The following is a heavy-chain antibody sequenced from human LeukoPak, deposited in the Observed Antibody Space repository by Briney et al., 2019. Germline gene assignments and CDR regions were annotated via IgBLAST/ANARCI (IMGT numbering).Heavy chain of an antibody. Sequence: ASVKVSCKASGYTFTDYYFHWVRQAPGQGLEWMGIINPASGSTTYAQSFQGRVTMTRDTSTSTVYMDLSTLRSEDTAVYYCARDIRSIWEQRGRSAFDIWGQGTMVTVSS. CDR2: INPASGST. J-gene: IGHJ3*02. CDR1: GYTFTDYY. D-gene: IGHD6-25*01. V-gene: IGHV1-46*01. CDR3: ARDIRSIWEQRGRSAFDI.